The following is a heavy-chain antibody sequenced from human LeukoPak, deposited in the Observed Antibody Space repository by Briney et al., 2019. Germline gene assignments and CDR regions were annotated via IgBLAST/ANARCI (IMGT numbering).Heavy chain of an antibody. J-gene: IGHJ4*02. CDR1: GVSIVSSHR. CDR3: ATYFYGAYGCYYFDQ. Sequence: SATLSLTCSMSGVSIVSSHRWSWARHPPGKALDGIGGIYHSRTNNYNPSLRSGVTMSVDESKKQFSLMLSSVTAADTAVYSCATYFYGAYGCYYFDQWGQGTLVTVSS. V-gene: IGHV4-4*02. D-gene: IGHD4-17*01. CDR2: IYHSRTN.